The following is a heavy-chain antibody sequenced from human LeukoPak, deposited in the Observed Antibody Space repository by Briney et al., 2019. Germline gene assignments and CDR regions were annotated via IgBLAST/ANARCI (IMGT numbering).Heavy chain of an antibody. CDR3: AREWSVATEMDV. V-gene: IGHV1-18*01. CDR1: GYTFTSYG. Sequence: ASVKVSCKASGYTFTSYGISWVRQAPGQGLEWMGWISAYNGSTNYAQKLQGRVTMTTDTSTSTAYMELRSLRSDGTAVYYCAREWSVATEMDVWGQGTTVTVSS. J-gene: IGHJ6*02. CDR2: ISAYNGST. D-gene: IGHD5-12*01.